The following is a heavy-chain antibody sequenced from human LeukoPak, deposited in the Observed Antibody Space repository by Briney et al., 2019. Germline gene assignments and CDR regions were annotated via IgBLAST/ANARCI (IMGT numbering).Heavy chain of an antibody. V-gene: IGHV4-61*05. CDR2: IYYSGST. Sequence: SETLSLTCTVSGGSISSSSYYWGWIRQPPGKGLEWIGYIYYSGSTDYGPSLKSRVTISVDTSKNQFSLKLSSATAADTAVYYCAATRYKWNDPAYYFDYWGQGTLVTVSS. J-gene: IGHJ4*02. CDR1: GGSISSSSYY. D-gene: IGHD1-20*01. CDR3: AATRYKWNDPAYYFDY.